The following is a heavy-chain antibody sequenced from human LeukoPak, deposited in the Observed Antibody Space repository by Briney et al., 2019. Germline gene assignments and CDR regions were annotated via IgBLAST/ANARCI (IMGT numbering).Heavy chain of an antibody. D-gene: IGHD2-8*01. CDR2: ISAYNGNT. Sequence: ASVKVSCTASGYTFTSYGISWVRQAPGQGLEWMGWISAYNGNTNYAQKLQGRVTMTTDTSTSTAYMELRSLRSDDTAVYYCARVGGLYCTNGVCYYGYFDYWGQGTLVTVSS. CDR3: ARVGGLYCTNGVCYYGYFDY. CDR1: GYTFTSYG. V-gene: IGHV1-18*01. J-gene: IGHJ4*02.